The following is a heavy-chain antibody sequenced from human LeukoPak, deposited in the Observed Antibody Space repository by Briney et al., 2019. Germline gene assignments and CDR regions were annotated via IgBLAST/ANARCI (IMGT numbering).Heavy chain of an antibody. J-gene: IGHJ4*02. Sequence: PSETLSLTCAVYGGSFSGYYWSWIRQPPGKGLEWIGEINHSGSTNYNPSLKSRVTISVDTSKNQFSLKLSSVTAADTAVYYCARHSRKSSRGSGSYYYYWGQGTLVTVSS. CDR2: INHSGST. CDR3: ARHSRKSSRGSGSYYYY. V-gene: IGHV4-34*01. D-gene: IGHD3-10*01. CDR1: GGSFSGYY.